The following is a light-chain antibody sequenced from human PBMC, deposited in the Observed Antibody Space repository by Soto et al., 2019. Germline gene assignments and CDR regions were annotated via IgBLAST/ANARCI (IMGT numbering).Light chain of an antibody. CDR2: DAP. CDR1: QTISSS. J-gene: IGKJ2*01. Sequence: DIQMTQSPSTLSASVGDRVTITCRASQTISSSLAWYQHKPGKAPKLLIFDAPTLQTGVPSRFSGSGFGTEFTLTITGLQPDDFATYYCQQHNDYTAVTFGQGTKLEIK. V-gene: IGKV1-5*01. CDR3: QQHNDYTAVT.